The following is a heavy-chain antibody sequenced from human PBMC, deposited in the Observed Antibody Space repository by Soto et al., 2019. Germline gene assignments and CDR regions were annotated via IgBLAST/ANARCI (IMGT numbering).Heavy chain of an antibody. V-gene: IGHV5-51*01. J-gene: IGHJ6*02. Sequence: PGESLKISCKGSEYRFNNYWIGWVRQMPGKGLEWVGMIYPGDSDTTYNPSFEGQVTMSVDKSISTAYLQWSSLKASDSATYYCARQGGNGAYVYFAMDVWGQGTTVTVSS. D-gene: IGHD3-9*01. CDR3: ARQGGNGAYVYFAMDV. CDR2: IYPGDSDT. CDR1: EYRFNNYW.